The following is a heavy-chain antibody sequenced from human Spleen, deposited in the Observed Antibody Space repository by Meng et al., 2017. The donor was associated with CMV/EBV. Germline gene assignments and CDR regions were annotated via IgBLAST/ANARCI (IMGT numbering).Heavy chain of an antibody. J-gene: IGHJ4*02. V-gene: IGHV3-13*03. Sequence: GGSLRLSCAACGFTFSSYDMHWVRQATGKGLEWVSAIGTAGDTYYPGSVKGQFTISRDNAKNSLYLQMNRLRVEDTAVYYCARDFDYWGQGTLVTVSS. CDR3: ARDFDY. CDR2: IGTAGDT. CDR1: GFTFSSYD.